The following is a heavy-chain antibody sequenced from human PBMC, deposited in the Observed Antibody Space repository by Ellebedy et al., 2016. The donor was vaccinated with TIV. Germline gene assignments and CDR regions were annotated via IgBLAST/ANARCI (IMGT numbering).Heavy chain of an antibody. J-gene: IGHJ4*02. CDR3: AKGRGGGSDSSAPRYYFDS. D-gene: IGHD6-19*01. Sequence: PGGSLRLSCAASGFTFNSYAMSWVRQAPGKGLEWVSTISHTGTRTYYANSVDVRFIISRDISKRTLYLQMNSLRAEDTAVYYCAKGRGGGSDSSAPRYYFDSWGLGTLVTVSS. CDR2: ISHTGTRT. CDR1: GFTFNSYA. V-gene: IGHV3-23*01.